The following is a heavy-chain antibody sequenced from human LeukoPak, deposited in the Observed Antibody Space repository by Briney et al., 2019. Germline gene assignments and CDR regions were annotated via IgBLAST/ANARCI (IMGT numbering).Heavy chain of an antibody. J-gene: IGHJ3*02. CDR1: GFTFSSYS. V-gene: IGHV3-21*01. CDR2: ISSSSSYI. Sequence: GGSLRLSCAASGFTFSSYSMNWVRQAPGKGLEWVSSISSSSSYIYYADSVKGRFTISRDNAKNSLYLQMNSLRAEDTAVYYCARHAGRYSSGWYWDAFDIWGQGTMVTVSS. CDR3: ARHAGRYSSGWYWDAFDI. D-gene: IGHD6-19*01.